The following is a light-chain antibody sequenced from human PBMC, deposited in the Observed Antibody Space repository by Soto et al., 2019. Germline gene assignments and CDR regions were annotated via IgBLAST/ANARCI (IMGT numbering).Light chain of an antibody. CDR1: SSDVGGSNL. J-gene: IGLJ3*02. CDR3: CSYAGNSLWV. CDR2: DVI. Sequence: QSALTQPRSVSGSPGQSVTISCTGTSSDVGGSNLVSWYQQHAGRAPKLVIYDVIKRPSGVPDRFSGSKSGNTASLTISGLQVEDEADDYCCSYAGNSLWVFGGGTKLTVL. V-gene: IGLV2-11*01.